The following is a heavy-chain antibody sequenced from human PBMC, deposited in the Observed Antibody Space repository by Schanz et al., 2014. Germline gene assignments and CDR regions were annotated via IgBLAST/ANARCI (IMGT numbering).Heavy chain of an antibody. J-gene: IGHJ4*02. Sequence: EVQLVESGGGFVQPGGSLGLSCVVSGFTVSSDHMSWVRQAPGKGLEWVSSISSSGSYIYYADSVKGRFSISRDNAKNSLFLQMNRLRAEDTALYYCAIIGVMVAVAGTRADYWGQGTLVTVSS. D-gene: IGHD6-19*01. CDR1: GFTVSSDH. CDR2: ISSSGSYI. CDR3: AIIGVMVAVAGTRADY. V-gene: IGHV3-21*01.